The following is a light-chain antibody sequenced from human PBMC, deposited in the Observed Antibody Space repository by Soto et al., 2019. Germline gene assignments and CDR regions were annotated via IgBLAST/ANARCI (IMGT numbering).Light chain of an antibody. CDR3: SSYTSSSMV. V-gene: IGLV2-14*01. CDR1: SSDVGGYNY. CDR2: EVS. Sequence: QSALTQPASVSGSPGQSITISCTGTSSDVGGYNYVSWYQQHPGKAPKLMIYEVSNRPSGVSNRFSGSKSGNTASLTISGLQADDEADYYCSSYTSSSMVVGGGTKLTVL. J-gene: IGLJ2*01.